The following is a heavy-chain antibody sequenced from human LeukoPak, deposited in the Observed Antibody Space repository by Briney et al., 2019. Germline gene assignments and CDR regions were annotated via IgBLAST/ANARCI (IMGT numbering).Heavy chain of an antibody. CDR3: ARSATVYCSSTSCYYDY. Sequence: SQTLSLTCTVSGGSISSYYWSWIRQPPGKGLEWIGSIYHSGSTYYNPSLKSRVTISVDTSKNQFSLKLSSVTAADTAVYYCARSATVYCSSTSCYYDYWGQGTLVTVSS. D-gene: IGHD2-2*01. J-gene: IGHJ4*02. CDR1: GGSISSYY. V-gene: IGHV4-59*08. CDR2: IYHSGST.